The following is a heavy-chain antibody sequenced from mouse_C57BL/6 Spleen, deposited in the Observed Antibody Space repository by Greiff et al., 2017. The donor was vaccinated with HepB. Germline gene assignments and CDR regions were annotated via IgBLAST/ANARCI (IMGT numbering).Heavy chain of an antibody. V-gene: IGHV5-4*01. Sequence: EVQGVESGGGLVKPGGSLKLSCAASGFTFSSYAMSWVRQTPEKRLEWVATISDGGSYTYYPDNVKGRFTISRDNAKNNLYLQMSHLKSEDTAMYYCARDPSSTEVLYYFDYWGQGTTLTVSS. CDR2: ISDGGSYT. CDR3: ARDPSSTEVLYYFDY. CDR1: GFTFSSYA. D-gene: IGHD1-1*01. J-gene: IGHJ2*01.